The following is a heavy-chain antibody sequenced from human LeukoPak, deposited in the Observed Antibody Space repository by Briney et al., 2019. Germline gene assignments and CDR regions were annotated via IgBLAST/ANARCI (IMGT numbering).Heavy chain of an antibody. CDR2: ISGSGGST. CDR1: GFTFSSYA. V-gene: IGHV3-23*01. D-gene: IGHD3-10*01. Sequence: GGSLRLSCAASGFTFSSYAMSWVRQAPGKGLEWVSAISGSGGSTYYADSVEGRFTISRDNSKNTLYLQMNSLRAEDTAVYYCAKDILLWFGNDYWGQGTLVTVSS. CDR3: AKDILLWFGNDY. J-gene: IGHJ4*02.